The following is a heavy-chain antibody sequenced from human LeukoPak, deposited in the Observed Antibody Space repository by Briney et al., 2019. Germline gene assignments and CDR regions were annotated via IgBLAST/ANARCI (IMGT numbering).Heavy chain of an antibody. V-gene: IGHV1-8*01. CDR1: GYTFTSYD. J-gene: IGHJ5*02. CDR2: MNPNSGNT. D-gene: IGHD5-18*01. Sequence: ASVKVSCKASGYTFTSYDINWVRQATGQGLEWMGWMNPNSGNTGYAQKFQGRVTMTRNTSISTAYMELSSLRSEDTAVYYCARDRGGYSYGLFDWFDPWGQGTLVTVSS. CDR3: ARDRGGYSYGLFDWFDP.